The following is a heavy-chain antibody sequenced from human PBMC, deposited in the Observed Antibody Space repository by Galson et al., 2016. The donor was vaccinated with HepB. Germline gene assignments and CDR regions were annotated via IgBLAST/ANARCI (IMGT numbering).Heavy chain of an antibody. CDR2: ISSSGSTI. J-gene: IGHJ4*02. D-gene: IGHD2-2*01. CDR1: GFTFSDYY. V-gene: IGHV3-11*04. CDR3: ARVRCSSRCKLPFY. Sequence: SLRLSCAASGFTFSDYYMNWIRQAPGKGLEWVPYISSSGSTIYYADSVKGRFTISRDNAKNSLYLQMNSLRAEDTAVYYCARVRCSSRCKLPFYWGQGTLVTVSS.